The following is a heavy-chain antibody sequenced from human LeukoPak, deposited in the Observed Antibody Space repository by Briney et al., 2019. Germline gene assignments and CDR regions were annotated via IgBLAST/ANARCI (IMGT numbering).Heavy chain of an antibody. CDR3: AREEVRSFDN. V-gene: IGHV3-7*03. CDR1: GFMFSSYW. D-gene: IGHD5-24*01. CDR2: MKQDGSEK. J-gene: IGHJ4*02. Sequence: GGSLRLSCAASGFMFSSYWMTWVRQAPGKGLEWVANMKQDGSEKYYMSSVRGRFTISRDNAKNSLYLQMNNVRAEDTAVYYCAREEVRSFDNWGQGTLVTVSS.